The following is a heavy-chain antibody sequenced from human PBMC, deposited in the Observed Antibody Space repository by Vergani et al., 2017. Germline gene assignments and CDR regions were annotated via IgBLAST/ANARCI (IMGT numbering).Heavy chain of an antibody. CDR3: ARAADGYNPYYFDY. V-gene: IGHV3-21*01. CDR2: ISSSSSYI. D-gene: IGHD5-24*01. Sequence: VQLVESGGGVVQPGRSLRLSCAASGFTFSSYSMNWVRQAPGKGLEWVSSISSSSSYIYYADSVKGRFTISRDNAKNSLYLQMNSLRAEDTAVYYCARAADGYNPYYFDYWGQGTLVTVSS. J-gene: IGHJ4*02. CDR1: GFTFSSYS.